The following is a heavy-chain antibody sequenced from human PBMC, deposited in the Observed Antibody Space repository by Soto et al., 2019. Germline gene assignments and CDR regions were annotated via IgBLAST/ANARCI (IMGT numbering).Heavy chain of an antibody. Sequence: PGGSLRLSCAASGFTVSSNYMSWVRQAPGKGLEWVSVIYSGGSTYYADSVKGRFTISRDNSKNTLYLQMNSLRAEDTAVYYCASSGRATVTTKGYYYHYYMDVWGKGTTVTVSS. CDR2: IYSGGST. D-gene: IGHD4-17*01. V-gene: IGHV3-66*01. CDR1: GFTVSSNY. CDR3: ASSGRATVTTKGYYYHYYMDV. J-gene: IGHJ6*03.